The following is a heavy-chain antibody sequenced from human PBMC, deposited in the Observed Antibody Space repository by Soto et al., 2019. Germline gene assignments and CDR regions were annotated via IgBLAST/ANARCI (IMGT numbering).Heavy chain of an antibody. J-gene: IGHJ4*02. CDR1: EIIDISGG. D-gene: IGHD4-17*01. CDR2: ISYDGSNK. V-gene: IGHV3-30*18. CDR3: AKDFYGDYLDY. Sequence: RLSCVEGEIIDISGGRHRKHQAPGKGPEWVAVISYDGSNKYYADSVKGRFTISRDNSKNTLYLQMNSLRAEDTAVYYCAKDFYGDYLDYWCQGTLVTVSA.